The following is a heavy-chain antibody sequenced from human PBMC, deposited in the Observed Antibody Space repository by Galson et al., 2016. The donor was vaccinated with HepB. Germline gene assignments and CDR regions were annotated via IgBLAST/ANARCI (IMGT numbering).Heavy chain of an antibody. Sequence: SLRLSCAASGFTFSSYWMSWVRQAPGKGLEWVATIKQDGSEKYYVDSVKGRFTISRDNAKNSLYLQMNSLRAEDTAVYYCARPPTGDFWSGFYTYWGQGAMVTVSS. CDR2: IKQDGSEK. J-gene: IGHJ3*01. CDR1: GFTFSSYW. CDR3: ARPPTGDFWSGFYTY. V-gene: IGHV3-7*03. D-gene: IGHD3-3*01.